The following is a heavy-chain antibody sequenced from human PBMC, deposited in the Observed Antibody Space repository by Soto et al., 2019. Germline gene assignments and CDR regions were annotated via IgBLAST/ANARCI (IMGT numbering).Heavy chain of an antibody. D-gene: IGHD2-21*01. V-gene: IGHV1-46*01. CDR2: INPLGGST. J-gene: IGHJ5*02. CDR1: GYTFTSNY. Sequence: QVELVQSGAEVKKPGASVKISCKATGYTFTSNYIHWVRQAPGQGLEWMGVINPLGGSTSYAQSFQTRVTMTRDTSTSTVYRELSSLKSDDTAIYFCARDLIAESIQESGLSDWFDPWGQGTPVTVSS. CDR3: ARDLIAESIQESGLSDWFDP.